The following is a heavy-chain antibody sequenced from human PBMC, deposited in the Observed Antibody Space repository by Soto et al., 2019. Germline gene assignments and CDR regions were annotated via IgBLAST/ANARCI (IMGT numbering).Heavy chain of an antibody. J-gene: IGHJ4*02. CDR1: GGTFSIYA. CDR3: ARDLEITSVVSSSRFDY. V-gene: IGHV1-69*13. D-gene: IGHD6-13*01. Sequence: ASVTLSCKAAGGTFSIYAISLVRQAPRQGLEWMGGIIPIFGTANYAQKFQGRVTITADESTSTAYMELSSLRSEDTAVYYCARDLEITSVVSSSRFDYWGQGTLVTVSS. CDR2: IIPIFGTA.